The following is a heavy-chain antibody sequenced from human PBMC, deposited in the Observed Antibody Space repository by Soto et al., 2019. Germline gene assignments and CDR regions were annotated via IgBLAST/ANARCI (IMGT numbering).Heavy chain of an antibody. D-gene: IGHD6-19*01. Sequence: WETLSLTCAVYGGSFSGYDWRWIRQPPGKGLEWMGEINHSGSTNYNTSLKSGVIKAVDTSKNQYSLKLRSVTAADTGVYYCARDAYSSGWYYPGVFNWFDPWGQGTLVTVSS. CDR3: ARDAYSSGWYYPGVFNWFDP. CDR1: GGSFSGYD. V-gene: IGHV4-34*01. J-gene: IGHJ5*02. CDR2: INHSGST.